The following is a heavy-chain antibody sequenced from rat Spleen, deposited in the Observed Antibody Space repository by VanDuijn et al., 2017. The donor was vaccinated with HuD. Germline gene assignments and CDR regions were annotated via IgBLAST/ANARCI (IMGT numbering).Heavy chain of an antibody. J-gene: IGHJ2*01. V-gene: IGHV4-2*01. CDR3: VREEFGVRD. CDR1: GFNFNNHW. CDR2: INKDSRTI. Sequence: EVKLVESGGGLVQPGRSLKLSCAASGFNFNNHWMGWVRPAPGKGLEWIGEINKDSRTIKYTPSLKDKFTVSRENAQNTLYLQMSKLGSEDKAIYYCVREEFGVRDWGQGVMVTVSS. D-gene: IGHD4-3*01.